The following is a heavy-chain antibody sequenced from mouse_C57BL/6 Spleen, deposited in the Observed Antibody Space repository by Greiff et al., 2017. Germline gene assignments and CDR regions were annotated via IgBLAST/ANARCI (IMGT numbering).Heavy chain of an antibody. CDR1: GYTFTDYY. CDR3: ASDYGSSNYAMDY. V-gene: IGHV1-26*01. Sequence: EVQLQQSGPELVKPGASVKISCKASGYTFTDYYMNWVKQSHGKSLEWIGDINPNNGGTSYNQKFKGKATLTVDKSSSTAYMELRSLTSEDSAVYYCASDYGSSNYAMDYWGQGTSVTVSS. CDR2: INPNNGGT. J-gene: IGHJ4*01. D-gene: IGHD1-1*01.